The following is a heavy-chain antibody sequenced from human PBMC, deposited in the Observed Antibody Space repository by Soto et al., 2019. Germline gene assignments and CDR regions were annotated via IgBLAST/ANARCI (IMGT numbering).Heavy chain of an antibody. CDR2: IYWDDDK. J-gene: IGHJ5*02. Sequence: QITLKESGPPLVKPTQTLTLTCTFSGFSLSTSGVGVGWIRQPPGKALEWLALIYWDDDKRYSPSLKSRLTITKHTSKSQVVLTMTNMDPVDTATYYCAHSGAAAVIGDWFDPWGQGPLVTVSS. D-gene: IGHD6-13*01. CDR3: AHSGAAAVIGDWFDP. V-gene: IGHV2-5*02. CDR1: GFSLSTSGVG.